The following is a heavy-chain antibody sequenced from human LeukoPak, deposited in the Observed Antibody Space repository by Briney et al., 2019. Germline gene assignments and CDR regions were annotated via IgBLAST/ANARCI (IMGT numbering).Heavy chain of an antibody. CDR2: ISSGGDT. V-gene: IGHV3-53*01. D-gene: IGHD1-26*01. CDR1: GFTVSNDY. J-gene: IGHJ4*01. Sequence: PGGSLRLSCAASGFTVSNDYMSWVRQAPGKGLEWVSMISSGGDTYYADSVKGRFSVSRDNSKNTLYLQMNSLRADDTALYHCARDSGSYLQPTDFWGHGTLVTVS. CDR3: ARDSGSYLQPTDF.